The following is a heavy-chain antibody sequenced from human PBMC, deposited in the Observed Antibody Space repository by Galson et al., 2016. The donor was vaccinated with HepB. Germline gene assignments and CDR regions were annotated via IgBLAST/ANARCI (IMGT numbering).Heavy chain of an antibody. J-gene: IGHJ4*02. V-gene: IGHV1-8*01. CDR1: GYTFTLYD. CDR3: ARGEIAVAGAAY. CDR2: MNPNSGNT. Sequence: SVKVSCKASGYTFTLYDINWVRQATGQGLEWLGWMNPNSGNTGYAQKFQGRVTMTRDTSIGTAYLELSSLRSEDSAVYYCARGEIAVAGAAYWGQGTLVTVSS. D-gene: IGHD6-19*01.